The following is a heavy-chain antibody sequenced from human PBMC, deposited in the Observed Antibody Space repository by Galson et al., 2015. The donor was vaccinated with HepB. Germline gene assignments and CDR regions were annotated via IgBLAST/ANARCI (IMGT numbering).Heavy chain of an antibody. Sequence: SVKVSCKASGGTFSSYAISWVRQAPGQGLEWMGRIIPILGIANYAQKFQGRVTITADKSTSTAYMELSSLRSEDTAVYYCARPGSVWGAFDIWGQGTMVTVSS. CDR2: IIPILGIA. V-gene: IGHV1-69*04. J-gene: IGHJ3*02. CDR3: ARPGSVWGAFDI. CDR1: GGTFSSYA. D-gene: IGHD3-16*01.